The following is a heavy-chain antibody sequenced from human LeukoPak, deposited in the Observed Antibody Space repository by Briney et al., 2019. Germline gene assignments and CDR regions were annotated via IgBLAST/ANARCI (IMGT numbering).Heavy chain of an antibody. J-gene: IGHJ4*02. CDR1: GYTFTGHY. Sequence: GASVTVSCKASGYTFTGHYMHWVRQAPGQGLEWMGWINPKNAGTNFAQRFQGRVTMTRDTSISTAYLQWSSLKASDTAMYYCARHRGPGPTTKVADYWGQGTLVTVSS. CDR2: INPKNAGT. CDR3: ARHRGPGPTTKVADY. D-gene: IGHD1-26*01. V-gene: IGHV1-2*02.